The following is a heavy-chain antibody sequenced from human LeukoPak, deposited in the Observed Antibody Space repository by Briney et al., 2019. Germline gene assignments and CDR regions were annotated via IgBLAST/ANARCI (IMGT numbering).Heavy chain of an antibody. CDR2: IWYDGSNK. D-gene: IGHD3-10*01. CDR3: ALEGTSRAFDI. V-gene: IGHV3-33*01. J-gene: IGHJ3*02. Sequence: PGGSLRLSCAASGFTFSSYGMHWVRQAPGKGLEWVAVIWYDGSNKYYADSVKGRFTISRDNSKNTLYLQMNSLRAEDTAVYYCALEGTSRAFDIWGQGTMVTVSS. CDR1: GFTFSSYG.